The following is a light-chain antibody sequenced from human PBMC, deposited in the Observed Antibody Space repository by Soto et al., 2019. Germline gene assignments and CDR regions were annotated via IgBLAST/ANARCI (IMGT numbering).Light chain of an antibody. V-gene: IGKV3-20*01. CDR1: QSIGTY. Sequence: ELVMTQSPATLSVSPGERATLSCRASQSIGTYLAWYQQKPGQAPRVLIYDASTRATGIPDRFSGSGSGTDFTLTISRLEPEDFAVYYCQQYGSSITFGQGTRLEIK. CDR2: DAS. CDR3: QQYGSSIT. J-gene: IGKJ5*01.